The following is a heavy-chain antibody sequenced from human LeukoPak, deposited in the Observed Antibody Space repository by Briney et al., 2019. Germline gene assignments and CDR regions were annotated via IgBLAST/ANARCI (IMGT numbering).Heavy chain of an antibody. CDR2: IIARSNGGTA. CDR1: VFTFGDYA. J-gene: IGHJ3*02. D-gene: IGHD1-26*01. V-gene: IGHV3-49*03. CDR3: TRVPIRSVTIAIVVRGHDVFDI. Sequence: GGSLRLSCTASVFTFGDYAITWCRQAPGKGLERVGFIIARSNGGTAEYAASVKCRFTISKDDSSSIDHLQMKSLETEDTSVYYCTRVPIRSVTIAIVVRGHDVFDIWGQGTMVTVSS.